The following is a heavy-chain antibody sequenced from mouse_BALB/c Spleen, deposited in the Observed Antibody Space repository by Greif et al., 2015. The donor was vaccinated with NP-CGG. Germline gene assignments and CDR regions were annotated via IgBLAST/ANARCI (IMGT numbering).Heavy chain of an antibody. D-gene: IGHD1-1*01. V-gene: IGHV14-3*02. CDR1: GFNIKDTY. CDR3: AIITTAGYFDV. CDR2: IDPANGNT. Sequence: EVQLQQSGAELVKPGASVKLSCTASGFNIKDTYMHWVKQRPEQGLEWIGRIDPANGNTKYDPKFQGKATITADTSSNTAYLQLSSLTSEDTAVYYCAIITTAGYFDVWGAGTTVTVSS. J-gene: IGHJ1*01.